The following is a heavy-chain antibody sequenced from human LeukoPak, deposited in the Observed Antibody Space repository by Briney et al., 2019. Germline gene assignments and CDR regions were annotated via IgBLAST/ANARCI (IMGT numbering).Heavy chain of an antibody. CDR1: GGSISSYY. J-gene: IGHJ5*02. CDR3: ARVVPAASRRFGWFDP. CDR2: IYTSGST. D-gene: IGHD2-2*01. Sequence: SETLSLTCTVSGGSISSYYWSWIRQPAGKGLEWIGCIYTSGSTNYNPSLKSRVTMSVDTSKNQFSLKLSSVTAADTAVYYCARVVPAASRRFGWFDPWGQGTLVTVSS. V-gene: IGHV4-4*07.